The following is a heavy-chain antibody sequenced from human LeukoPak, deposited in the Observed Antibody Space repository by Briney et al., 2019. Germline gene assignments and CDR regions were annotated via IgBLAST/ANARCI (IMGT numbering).Heavy chain of an antibody. Sequence: SETLSLTCTVSGGSISSRSYYWGWIRQPPGKGLEWIGSLYYSGSTYYNPSLKSRVTISVDTSKNQFSLKLSSVTAVDTAVYYCAREPNSYDYDYHYYYMDVWGKGTTVTVS. CDR1: GGSISSRSYY. V-gene: IGHV4-39*02. J-gene: IGHJ6*03. CDR2: LYYSGST. CDR3: AREPNSYDYDYHYYYMDV. D-gene: IGHD5-18*01.